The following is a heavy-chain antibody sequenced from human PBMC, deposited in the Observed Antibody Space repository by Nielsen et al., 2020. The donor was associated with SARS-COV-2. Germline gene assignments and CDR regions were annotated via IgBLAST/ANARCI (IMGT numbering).Heavy chain of an antibody. V-gene: IGHV1-3*01. J-gene: IGHJ6*02. D-gene: IGHD3-10*01. CDR3: AREAGLWFGELIMDV. CDR2: INAGNGNT. CDR1: GFTFSSYA. Sequence: GGSLRLSCAASGFTFSSYAMHWVRQAPGQRLEWMGWINAGNGNTKYSQKFQGRVTITRDTSASTAYMELSSLRSEDTAVYYCAREAGLWFGELIMDVWGQGTTVTVSS.